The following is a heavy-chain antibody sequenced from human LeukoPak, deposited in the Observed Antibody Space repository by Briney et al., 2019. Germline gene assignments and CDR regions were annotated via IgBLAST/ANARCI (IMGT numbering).Heavy chain of an antibody. CDR3: AKDIRERYSYYMDV. D-gene: IGHD1-26*01. CDR2: ISWNGDST. Sequence: GGSLRLSCAASGFTFDDYAMHWVRQAPGKGLEWVSLISWNGDSTYYADSVKGRFTISRDNRKKSLYLQMNSLRAEDTALYYCAKDIRERYSYYMDVWGKGTTVTVSS. J-gene: IGHJ6*03. CDR1: GFTFDDYA. V-gene: IGHV3-43D*03.